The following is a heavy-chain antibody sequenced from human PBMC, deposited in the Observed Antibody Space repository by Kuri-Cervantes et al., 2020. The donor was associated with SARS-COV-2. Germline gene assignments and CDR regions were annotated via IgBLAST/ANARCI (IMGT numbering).Heavy chain of an antibody. CDR1: GFSFSHYA. CDR3: AKGYSGSYTAHMKTHRAFDY. Sequence: GESLKISCAASGFSFSHYAMHWVRQAPGTGLEWVAVISYDGSNKYYADSVKGRFTISRDNSKNTLYLQMNSLRAEDTAVYYCAKGYSGSYTAHMKTHRAFDYWGQGTLVTVSS. J-gene: IGHJ4*02. D-gene: IGHD1-26*01. V-gene: IGHV3-30*04. CDR2: ISYDGSNK.